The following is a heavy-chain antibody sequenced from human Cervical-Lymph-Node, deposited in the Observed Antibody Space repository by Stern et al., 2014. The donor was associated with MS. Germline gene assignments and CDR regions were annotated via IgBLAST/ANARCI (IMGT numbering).Heavy chain of an antibody. J-gene: IGHJ6*02. Sequence: QVQLQESGPGKVKPSETLSLTCSVSGGSISSYYCSWVRQPAGKGLEWIGRINTFGSPNFHPSLRSRLHMSVDTSKPQFSLKLKSVTAADTAVYYCARGVLGFGEFPYGMDVWGQGTTVTVSS. CDR3: ARGVLGFGEFPYGMDV. D-gene: IGHD3-10*01. CDR2: INTFGSP. CDR1: GGSISSYY. V-gene: IGHV4-4*07.